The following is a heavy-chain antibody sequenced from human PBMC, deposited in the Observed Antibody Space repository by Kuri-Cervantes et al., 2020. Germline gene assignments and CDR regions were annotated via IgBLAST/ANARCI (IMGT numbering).Heavy chain of an antibody. J-gene: IGHJ6*03. CDR3: ARAGRRTGYSIYYYMDV. Sequence: GESLKISCAASGFTFSSYAMSWVRQAPGKGLEWLAVIWYDGSNKYYADSVKGRFTISRDNSKNSLYLQMNSLRAEDTAVYYCARAGRRTGYSIYYYMDVWGKGTTVTVSS. D-gene: IGHD6-13*01. CDR1: GFTFSSYA. CDR2: IWYDGSNK. V-gene: IGHV3-33*08.